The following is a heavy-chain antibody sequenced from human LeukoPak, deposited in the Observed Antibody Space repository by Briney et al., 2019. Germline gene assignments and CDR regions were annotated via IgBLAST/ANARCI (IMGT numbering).Heavy chain of an antibody. CDR1: GGSISSGGYY. CDR3: ARGVDYGDSRRRYFDY. V-gene: IGHV4-31*03. CDR2: IYYSGST. D-gene: IGHD4-17*01. Sequence: SQTLSLTCTVSGGSISSGGYYWSWIRQHPGKGLEWIGYIYYSGSTYYNPSLKSRVTISVDTSKNQFSLKLSSVTAADTAVYCCARGVDYGDSRRRYFDYWGQGTLVTVSS. J-gene: IGHJ4*02.